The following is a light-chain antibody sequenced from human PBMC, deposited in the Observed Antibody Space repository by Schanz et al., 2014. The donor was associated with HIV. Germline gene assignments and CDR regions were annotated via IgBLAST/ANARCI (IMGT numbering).Light chain of an antibody. CDR1: SGHSSYA. J-gene: IGLJ3*02. CDR2: LNSDGSH. Sequence: LFLPQSPSASASLGASVKLTCTLSSGHSSYAIAWHQQQPEKGPRYLMKLNSDGSHTKGDGIPDRFSGSSSGAERYLTISSLQSEDEAEYYCQTWDTGTWVFGGGTKLTVL. CDR3: QTWDTGTWV. V-gene: IGLV4-69*01.